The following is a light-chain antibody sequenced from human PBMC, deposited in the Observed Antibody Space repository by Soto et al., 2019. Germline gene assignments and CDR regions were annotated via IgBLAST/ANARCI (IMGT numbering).Light chain of an antibody. Sequence: QTVVTQEPSLTVSPGGTVTLTCASSTGAVTTNYYPNWLQQKPGQAPRSLIYSATNKHPWTPARFSGSLLGGKAALTLSGVESEDEADYYCLLYYNDAQSWVFGGGTKLTVL. CDR3: LLYYNDAQSWV. CDR2: SAT. J-gene: IGLJ3*02. V-gene: IGLV7-43*01. CDR1: TGAVTTNYY.